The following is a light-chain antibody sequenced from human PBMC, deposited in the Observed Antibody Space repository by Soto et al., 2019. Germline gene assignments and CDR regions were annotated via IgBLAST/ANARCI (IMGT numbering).Light chain of an antibody. Sequence: EIWLTDSARALSLYPVEIVTLSCRPSQGVSSSSLAWYQQKPGQAPRLLIYGASTRATGIQARFSGSGSGTEFTLTISSLQSEDFAVYYCQQYNNGNTKRFGQGSRLEIK. CDR3: QQYNNGNTKR. J-gene: IGKJ5*01. V-gene: IGKV3-15*01. CDR1: QGVSSS. CDR2: GAS.